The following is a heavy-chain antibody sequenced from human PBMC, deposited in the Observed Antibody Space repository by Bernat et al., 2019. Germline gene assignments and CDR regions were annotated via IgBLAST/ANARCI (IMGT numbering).Heavy chain of an antibody. CDR3: ARDGMVAASTWRYYYMDV. CDR2: IKQDGSEK. D-gene: IGHD2-15*01. Sequence: EVQLVESGGGLVQPGGSLRLSCAASGFTFSGSWMSWVRQAPGRGLEWVANIKQDGSEKNYVDSVKGRFTISRDNAKNSLNLQMNSLRAEDTAVYYCARDGMVAASTWRYYYMDVWGKGTTVTVSS. CDR1: GFTFSGSW. V-gene: IGHV3-7*03. J-gene: IGHJ6*03.